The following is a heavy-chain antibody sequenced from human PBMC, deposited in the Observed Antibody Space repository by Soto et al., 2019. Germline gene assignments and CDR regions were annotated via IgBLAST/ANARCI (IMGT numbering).Heavy chain of an antibody. CDR1: GGSLSPNY. CDR3: ARLGAYFQALDS. Sequence: QVQLQESGPGLVKPSETLSLTCSVSGGSLSPNYWSWIRQPPGKGLEWIGYIYFAGTTTYNPSLKSRVPXXLXPSKNQFSLRVTSVTAADTGVYYCARLGAYFQALDSWGQGTLVTVSS. V-gene: IGHV4-59*08. J-gene: IGHJ4*02. CDR2: IYFAGTT. D-gene: IGHD3-16*01.